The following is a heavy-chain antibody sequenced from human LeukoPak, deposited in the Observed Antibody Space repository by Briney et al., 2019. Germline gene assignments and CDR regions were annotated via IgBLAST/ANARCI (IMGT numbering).Heavy chain of an antibody. CDR3: ARGWDDYVWGSYRSFDY. CDR1: GGSISSHS. Sequence: SETLSLTCTVSGGSISSHSWNWIRQPPGKGLEWIAYIYDSGSTNYNPALKSRVTISVDTSKNQFSLKLSSVTAADTAVYYCARGWDDYVWGSYRSFDYWGQGTLVTVSS. D-gene: IGHD3-16*02. J-gene: IGHJ4*02. V-gene: IGHV4-59*08. CDR2: IYDSGST.